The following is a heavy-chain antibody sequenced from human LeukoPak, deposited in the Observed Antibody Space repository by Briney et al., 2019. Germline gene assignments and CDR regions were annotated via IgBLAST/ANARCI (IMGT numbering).Heavy chain of an antibody. V-gene: IGHV4-59*01. D-gene: IGHD3-16*01. CDR1: GGSIRTYY. CDR2: VYSIGRT. Sequence: SETLSLTCTVSGGSIRTYYWNWIRQAPGKGLEWIGYVYSIGRTNSNPTLRSRVTISVDTSKNQFSLRLTSVTAADTAVYYCAREHSVGGGLDAFDMWGQGTMVTVSS. J-gene: IGHJ3*02. CDR3: AREHSVGGGLDAFDM.